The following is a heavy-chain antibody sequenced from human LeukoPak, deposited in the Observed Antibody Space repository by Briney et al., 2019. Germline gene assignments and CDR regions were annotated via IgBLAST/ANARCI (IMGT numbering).Heavy chain of an antibody. CDR2: ISGSGGST. J-gene: IGHJ4*02. CDR3: AKGDYCSSTSCYVPDY. Sequence: PGGSLRLSCAASGFTFSSYAMSWVRQAPGKGLEWVSAISGSGGSTYYADSVRGRFTISRDNSKNTLYLQMNSLRAEDTAVYYCAKGDYCSSTSCYVPDYWGQGTLVTVSS. CDR1: GFTFSSYA. V-gene: IGHV3-23*01. D-gene: IGHD2-2*01.